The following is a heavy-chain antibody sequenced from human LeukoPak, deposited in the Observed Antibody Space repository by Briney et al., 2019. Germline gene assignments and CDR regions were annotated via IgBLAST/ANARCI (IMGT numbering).Heavy chain of an antibody. CDR1: GYSFSSYW. Sequence: GESLKISCKGSGYSFSSYWIVWVRQMPGKGLEWLGIIYPGDSDTRYSPSFQGQVTISADKSISTAYLQWSSLKASDTAMYYCARQGSGYSPTYYYYMDVWGKGTTVTISS. J-gene: IGHJ6*03. D-gene: IGHD5-18*01. V-gene: IGHV5-51*01. CDR2: IYPGDSDT. CDR3: ARQGSGYSPTYYYYMDV.